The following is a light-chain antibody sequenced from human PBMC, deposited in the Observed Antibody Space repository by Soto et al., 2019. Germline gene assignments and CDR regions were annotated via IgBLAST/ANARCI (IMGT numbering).Light chain of an antibody. V-gene: IGKV3D-20*01. J-gene: IGKJ2*01. CDR1: EDVSSK. CDR3: QQYGPSPMYT. Sequence: ILMTQSPATLSVSPGGRATLSCRASEDVSSKLAWYQQKPGLPPRLVIYDASTRATGIPGRFSGSGSGKDFTLTISRLEPEDFAVYYCQQYGPSPMYTFGQGTNLEIK. CDR2: DAS.